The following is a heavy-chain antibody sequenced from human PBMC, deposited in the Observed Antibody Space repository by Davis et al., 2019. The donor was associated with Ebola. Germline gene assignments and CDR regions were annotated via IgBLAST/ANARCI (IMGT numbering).Heavy chain of an antibody. CDR1: GFTFSSYA. CDR2: ISYDGSNK. V-gene: IGHV3-30-3*01. J-gene: IGHJ4*02. D-gene: IGHD5-24*01. Sequence: GGSLRLSCAASGFTFSSYAMHWVRQAPGKGLEWVAVISYDGSNKYYADSVKGRFTISRDNSKNTLYLQMNSLRAEDTAVYYCARGLRWLQPNFDYWGQGTLVTVSS. CDR3: ARGLRWLQPNFDY.